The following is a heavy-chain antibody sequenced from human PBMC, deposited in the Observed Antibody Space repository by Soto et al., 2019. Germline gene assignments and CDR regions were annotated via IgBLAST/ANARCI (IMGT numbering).Heavy chain of an antibody. D-gene: IGHD6-19*01. V-gene: IGHV3-9*01. J-gene: IGHJ4*02. CDR3: AKVSLKWLVRVWFDY. Sequence: PGGSLRLSCAASGFTFDDYAMHWVRQAPGKGLEWVSGISWNSGSIGYADSVKGRFTISRDNAKNSLYLQMNSLRAEDTALYYCAKVSLKWLVRVWFDYWGQGTLVTVPQ. CDR2: ISWNSGSI. CDR1: GFTFDDYA.